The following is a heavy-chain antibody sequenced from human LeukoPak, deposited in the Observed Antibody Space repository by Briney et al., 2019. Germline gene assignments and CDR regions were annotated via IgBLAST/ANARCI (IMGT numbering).Heavy chain of an antibody. D-gene: IGHD2-15*01. Sequence: SETLSLTCTVSGGPISSGSYFWSWIRQPAGKGLEWIGRIYTSGSTNYNPSLKSRVTISVDTSKNQFSLKLSSVTAADTAVYYCASDRIEVDAFDIWGQGTMVTVSS. J-gene: IGHJ3*02. CDR2: IYTSGST. CDR1: GGPISSGSYF. CDR3: ASDRIEVDAFDI. V-gene: IGHV4-61*02.